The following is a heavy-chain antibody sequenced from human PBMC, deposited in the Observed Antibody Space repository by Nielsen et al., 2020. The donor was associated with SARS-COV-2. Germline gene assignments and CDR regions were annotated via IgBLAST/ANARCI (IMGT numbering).Heavy chain of an antibody. J-gene: IGHJ4*02. CDR3: ARATSAGWYFDF. CDR2: IWPQNSDT. D-gene: IGHD6-19*01. Sequence: GGSLRLSCQTSGYMFITYWIGWVRQKPGKGLEWVGSIWPQNSDTTYSPSFQGQVTISADKSIATAYLQWSSLKASDTAIYYCARATSAGWYFDFWGQGTLVTVSS. V-gene: IGHV5-51*01. CDR1: GYMFITYW.